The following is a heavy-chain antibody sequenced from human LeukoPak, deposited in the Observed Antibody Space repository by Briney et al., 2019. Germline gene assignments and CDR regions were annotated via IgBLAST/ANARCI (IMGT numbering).Heavy chain of an antibody. J-gene: IGHJ5*02. CDR2: ISSSSSYI. Sequence: GGSLRLSCAASGFTFSGYSMNWVRQAPGKGLEWVSSISSSSSYIYYADSVKGRFTISRDNAKNSLYLQMNSLRAEDTAVYYCARGDTAMARRAHWFDPWGQGTLVTVSS. CDR1: GFTFSGYS. D-gene: IGHD5-18*01. V-gene: IGHV3-21*01. CDR3: ARGDTAMARRAHWFDP.